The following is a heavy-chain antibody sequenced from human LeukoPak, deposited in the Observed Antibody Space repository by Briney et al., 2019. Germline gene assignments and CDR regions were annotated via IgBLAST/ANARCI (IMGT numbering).Heavy chain of an antibody. Sequence: PGGSLRLSCAASGFTFSSYAMSWVRQAPGKGLEWVSAISGSGGSTYYADSVKGRFTISRDNSKNTLYLQMNSLRAEDTAVYYCARGRRQLVRESVYWGQGTLVTVSS. CDR3: ARGRRQLVRESVY. D-gene: IGHD6-13*01. V-gene: IGHV3-23*01. CDR2: ISGSGGST. CDR1: GFTFSSYA. J-gene: IGHJ4*02.